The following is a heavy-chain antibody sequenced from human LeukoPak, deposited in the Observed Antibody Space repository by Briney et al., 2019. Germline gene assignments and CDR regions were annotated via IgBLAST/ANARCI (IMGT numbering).Heavy chain of an antibody. CDR1: GFTVSSNH. J-gene: IGHJ5*02. Sequence: GGSLRLSCRASGFTVSSNHMSWVRQARGKGVEWVSVIYSGGSTYYADSVKGRFTISRDNSKNTLYLQMNSLRAEDTAVYYCARVGIVGATWFDPWGQGTLVTVSS. D-gene: IGHD1-26*01. V-gene: IGHV3-53*01. CDR3: ARVGIVGATWFDP. CDR2: IYSGGST.